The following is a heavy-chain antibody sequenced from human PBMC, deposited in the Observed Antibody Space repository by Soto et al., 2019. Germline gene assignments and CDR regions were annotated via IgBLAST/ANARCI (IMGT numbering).Heavy chain of an antibody. CDR3: AKEGRYCSSTSCFIDY. CDR2: ITDSGGST. J-gene: IGHJ4*02. V-gene: IGHV3-23*01. CDR1: GLSFSNYA. Sequence: PGGSLRLSCAASGLSFSNYAMSWVRQAPGKGLEWVSLITDSGGSTDYADSVKGRFTISRDNSKNTLSLQMNSLRAEDTAVYYCAKEGRYCSSTSCFIDYWGQGTLVTVSS. D-gene: IGHD2-2*01.